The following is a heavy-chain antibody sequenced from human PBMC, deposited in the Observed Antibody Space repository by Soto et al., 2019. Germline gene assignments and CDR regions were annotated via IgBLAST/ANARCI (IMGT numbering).Heavy chain of an antibody. D-gene: IGHD3-10*01. Sequence: VQLVQSGAQVKKPGASLKVSCKASGYTFTSYDINWVRQATGQGREWMGWMNTNSGNTGYAQKFQCRVTMTRNTSISTAYMELSSLRSEDTAVYYCARGTSTLVRGGIISWGQGTLVTVSS. CDR3: ARGTSTLVRGGIIS. V-gene: IGHV1-8*01. CDR1: GYTFTSYD. CDR2: MNTNSGNT. J-gene: IGHJ5*02.